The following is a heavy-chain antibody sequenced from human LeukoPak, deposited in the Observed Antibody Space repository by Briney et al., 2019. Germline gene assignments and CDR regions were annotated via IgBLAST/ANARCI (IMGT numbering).Heavy chain of an antibody. J-gene: IGHJ6*03. Sequence: PSETLSLTCTVSGGSISSSSYYWGWIRQPPGKGLEWIVSIYYSGTTYYNPSLNSLVTVSVDTSNNQFSLKLSSVTAADTAVYSCASTYYDFSSGYLSYYYMDVWGKGTTVTVSS. V-gene: IGHV4-39*07. CDR1: GGSISSSSYY. CDR2: IYYSGTT. D-gene: IGHD3-3*01. CDR3: ASTYYDFSSGYLSYYYMDV.